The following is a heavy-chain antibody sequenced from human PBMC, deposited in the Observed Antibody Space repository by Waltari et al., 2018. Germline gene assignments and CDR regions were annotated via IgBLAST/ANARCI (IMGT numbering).Heavy chain of an antibody. D-gene: IGHD3-9*01. V-gene: IGHV3-23*01. CDR1: GVNVSNYG. J-gene: IGHJ4*02. CDR3: XKDILTRSYLFXY. Sequence: EVQXLEXGGGWVQPGGSLXRSCAAAGVNVSNYGMSWVRQAPGRGLVXVSTXGGSNSXTWYVASVKGRFTISRDNSKNTLYLQXXSLRAEDTXIXYCXKDILTRSYLFXYWGQGXLVTVSX. CDR2: XGGSNSXT.